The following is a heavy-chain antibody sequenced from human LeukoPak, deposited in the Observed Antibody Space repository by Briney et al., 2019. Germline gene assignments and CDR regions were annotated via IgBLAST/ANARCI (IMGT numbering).Heavy chain of an antibody. V-gene: IGHV4-34*01. CDR2: INHSGST. CDR3: AVEYPGVLEAFDI. D-gene: IGHD2-2*01. CDR1: GGSFSGYY. Sequence: SETLSLTCAVYGGSFSGYYWSWIRQPPGKGLEWIGEINHSGSTNYNPSLKSRVTISVDTSKNQFSLKLSSVTAADTAVYYCAVEYPGVLEAFDIWGQGTMVTVSS. J-gene: IGHJ3*02.